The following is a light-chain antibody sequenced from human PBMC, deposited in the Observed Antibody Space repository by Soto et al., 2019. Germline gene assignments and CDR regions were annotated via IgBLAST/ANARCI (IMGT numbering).Light chain of an antibody. J-gene: IGKJ1*01. CDR3: QQYYSTPWT. V-gene: IGKV4-1*01. Sequence: DIVMTQSPDPLAVSLGERATINCKSSQSVLYSSNNKNYLAWYQHKPGQPPKLLIYWASTRESGVPGRFSGSGYGTDFPLNISSLQAEDVAVYYCQQYYSTPWTFGQGTKVEIK. CDR2: WAS. CDR1: QSVLYSSNNKNY.